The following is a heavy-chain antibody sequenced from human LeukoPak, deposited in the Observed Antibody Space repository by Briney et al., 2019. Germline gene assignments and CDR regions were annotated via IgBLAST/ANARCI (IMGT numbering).Heavy chain of an antibody. CDR3: TKDVLERPFEY. J-gene: IGHJ4*02. CDR2: ISNSGGNI. CDR1: GFTFSSYE. Sequence: PGGSLRLSCAASGFTFSSYEMNWVRQAPGKGLEWVSAISNSGGNIYYTDSVKGRFTISRDNSKNTIYLHMTSLRAEDTAVYYCTKDVLERPFEYWGQGTLVTVSS. V-gene: IGHV3-23*01. D-gene: IGHD6-6*01.